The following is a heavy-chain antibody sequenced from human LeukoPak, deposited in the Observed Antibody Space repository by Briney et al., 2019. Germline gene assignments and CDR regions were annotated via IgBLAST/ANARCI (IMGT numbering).Heavy chain of an antibody. CDR2: ISGSGGST. CDR3: AKDPGPDGDYYFDY. J-gene: IGHJ4*02. V-gene: IGHV3-23*01. D-gene: IGHD4-17*01. Sequence: GGSLRLSCAASGFTFSSYAMSWVRQAPGKGLEWVSAISGSGGSTYYADSVKGRFTISRDNSKKTLYLQMNSLRAEDTAVYYCAKDPGPDGDYYFDYWGQGTLVTVSS. CDR1: GFTFSSYA.